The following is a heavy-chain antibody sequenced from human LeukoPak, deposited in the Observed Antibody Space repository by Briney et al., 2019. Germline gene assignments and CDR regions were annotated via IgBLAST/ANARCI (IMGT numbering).Heavy chain of an antibody. CDR3: ARRPGYSSSWYYFDY. CDR1: GVTISSSSYN. D-gene: IGHD6-13*01. CDR2: INYSGST. J-gene: IGHJ4*02. Sequence: SGTLSLTCTVSGVTISSSSYNWVWIRQPPGEGLEWIGSINYSGSTHYNPSLKSRVTISVDTSKNQFSLKLTPVTAADTAVYYCARRPGYSSSWYYFDYWGQGTLVTVSA. V-gene: IGHV4-39*01.